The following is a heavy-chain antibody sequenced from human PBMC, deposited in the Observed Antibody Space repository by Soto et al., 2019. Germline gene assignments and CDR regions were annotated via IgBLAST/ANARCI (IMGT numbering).Heavy chain of an antibody. Sequence: PGGSLRLSCVASGFSLSDYAVNWVRQAPGKGLEWVSFISSDSRTIYYADSVEGRFTVSRDNARNSVSLQMDSLRDEDAAVYYCARIQLVEWFFINVGVYDMDVWGQGTPVTVSS. CDR1: GFSLSDYA. CDR2: ISSDSRTI. J-gene: IGHJ6*02. V-gene: IGHV3-48*02. D-gene: IGHD3-3*01. CDR3: ARIQLVEWFFINVGVYDMDV.